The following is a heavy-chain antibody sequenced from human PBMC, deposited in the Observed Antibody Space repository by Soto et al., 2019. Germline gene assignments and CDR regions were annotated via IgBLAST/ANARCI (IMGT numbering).Heavy chain of an antibody. CDR3: ARGAFPTWGTYPLGY. CDR1: GFTFTSYW. J-gene: IGHJ4*02. V-gene: IGHV3-7*04. CDR2: IKQDGGET. D-gene: IGHD3-16*02. Sequence: EVQLVESGGGLVQPGGSLRLSCAASGFTFTSYWMTWVRQAPGKGLEWVANIKQDGGETYYVGSVKGRFTISRDNAENALYLKFGSLRAEDAAVYYCARGAFPTWGTYPLGYWCQGTLVSVSS.